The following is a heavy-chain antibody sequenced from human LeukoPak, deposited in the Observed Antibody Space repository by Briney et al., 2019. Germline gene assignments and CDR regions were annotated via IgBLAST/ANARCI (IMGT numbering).Heavy chain of an antibody. CDR3: ARGPSSYGSGSYYNFYYYYYMDV. D-gene: IGHD3-10*01. CDR1: GGSFSAYY. CDR2: INHSGGT. J-gene: IGHJ6*03. V-gene: IGHV4-34*01. Sequence: SETLSLTCTVYGGSFSAYYWSWIRQPPGKGLEWIGEINHSGGTNYNPSLKSRVTISVDTSKNQFSLKLSSVTAADTAVYYCARGPSSYGSGSYYNFYYYYYMDVWGKGTTVTVSS.